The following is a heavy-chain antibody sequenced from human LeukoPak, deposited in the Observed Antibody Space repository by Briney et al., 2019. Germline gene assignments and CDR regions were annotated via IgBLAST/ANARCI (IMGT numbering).Heavy chain of an antibody. CDR3: ARIYPFEVGAPHTTLGMDV. CDR1: GFTFSSYS. Sequence: PGGSLRLSCAASGFTFSSYSMNWVRQAPGKGLEWVSYISSSSSTIYYADSVKGRFTISRDNAKNSLYLQMNSLRDEDTAVYYCARIYPFEVGAPHTTLGMDVWGQGTTVTVSS. CDR2: ISSSSSTI. J-gene: IGHJ6*02. D-gene: IGHD1-26*01. V-gene: IGHV3-48*02.